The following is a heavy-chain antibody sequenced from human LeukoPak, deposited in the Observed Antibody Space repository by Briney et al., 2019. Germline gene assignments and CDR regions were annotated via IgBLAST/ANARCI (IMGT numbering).Heavy chain of an antibody. Sequence: GGSLRLSCVASGFTFRTYAMSWVRQAPGKGLEWVSSVSASGGSTYYADSVKGRFTISRDNSKNTLYLQMNSLRAEDTAVYYCARDNKIQLAYTDYWGQGTLVTVSS. D-gene: IGHD5-18*01. CDR1: GFTFRTYA. V-gene: IGHV3-23*01. CDR2: VSASGGST. J-gene: IGHJ4*02. CDR3: ARDNKIQLAYTDY.